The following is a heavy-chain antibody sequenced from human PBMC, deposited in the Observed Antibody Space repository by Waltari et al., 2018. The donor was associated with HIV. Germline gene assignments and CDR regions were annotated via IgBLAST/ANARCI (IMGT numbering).Heavy chain of an antibody. J-gene: IGHJ4*02. CDR1: GFTFDGEE. V-gene: IGHV3-9*01. CDR3: AKAISRIGVTEYYFDY. Sequence: EVQLVESGGGLVQPGRSLRLSCAASGFTFDGEERHWVRQAQGKGLEWVSGISWNSGRIGYADSVKGRFTISRDNAKNSLYLQMNSLRFEDTALYYCAKAISRIGVTEYYFDYWGQGTLVTVSS. CDR2: ISWNSGRI. D-gene: IGHD6-19*01.